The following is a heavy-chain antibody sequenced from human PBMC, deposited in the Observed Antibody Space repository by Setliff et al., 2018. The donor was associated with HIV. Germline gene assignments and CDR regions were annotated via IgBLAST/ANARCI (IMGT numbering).Heavy chain of an antibody. Sequence: SETLSLTCSVSGGSFSSGSYYWTWIRQPAGKGLEWIGHIYTSGSTNYNPSLKSRVTISEDTSKHQFSLKLTSVTAADTAVYYCARSPRLRGGHNWFDPWGQGTLVTVSS. CDR2: IYTSGST. CDR1: GGSFSSGSYY. D-gene: IGHD4-17*01. V-gene: IGHV4-61*09. CDR3: ARSPRLRGGHNWFDP. J-gene: IGHJ5*02.